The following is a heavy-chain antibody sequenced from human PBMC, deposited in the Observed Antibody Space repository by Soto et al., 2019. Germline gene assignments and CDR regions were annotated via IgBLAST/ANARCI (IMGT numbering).Heavy chain of an antibody. J-gene: IGHJ6*02. CDR2: ISGSGGST. V-gene: IGHV3-23*01. CDR3: AKAGEYCGGDCSTVYYYGMDV. D-gene: IGHD2-21*02. Sequence: GGSLRLSCAASGFTFSSYAMSWVRQAPGKGLEWVSAISGSGGSTYYADSVKGRFTISRDNSKDTLYLQMNSLRAEDTAVYYCAKAGEYCGGDCSTVYYYGMDVWGQGTTVTVSS. CDR1: GFTFSSYA.